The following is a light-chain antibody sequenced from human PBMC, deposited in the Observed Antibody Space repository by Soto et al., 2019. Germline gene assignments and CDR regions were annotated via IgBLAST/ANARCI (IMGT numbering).Light chain of an antibody. CDR2: RND. CDR1: SSNIEINY. J-gene: IGLJ2*01. V-gene: IGLV1-47*01. Sequence: QSLVTQPPSVSGTPGQRVTLTCSGSSSNIEINYVYWYQQVPGTAPRLLIYRNDQRPSGVPDRFSGSKSGASASLTISALRSEDEADYYCTVWDDSLRGRLFGGGTKVTVL. CDR3: TVWDDSLRGRL.